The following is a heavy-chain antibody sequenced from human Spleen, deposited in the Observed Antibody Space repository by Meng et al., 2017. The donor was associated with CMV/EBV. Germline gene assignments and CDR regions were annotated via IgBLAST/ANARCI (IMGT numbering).Heavy chain of an antibody. CDR3: ARDGSIFGVEYYYGMDV. D-gene: IGHD3-3*01. CDR1: GYTFTSYD. Sequence: ASVKVSCKASGYTFTSYDINWVRQATGQGLEWMGWMNPNSGNTGYAQKFQGRVTMTRDTSTSTVYMELSSLRSDDTAVYYCARDGSIFGVEYYYGMDVWGPGTTVTVSS. V-gene: IGHV1-8*01. CDR2: MNPNSGNT. J-gene: IGHJ6*02.